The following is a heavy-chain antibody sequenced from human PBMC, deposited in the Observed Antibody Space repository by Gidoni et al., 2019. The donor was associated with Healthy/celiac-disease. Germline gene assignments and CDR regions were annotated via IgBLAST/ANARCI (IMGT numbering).Heavy chain of an antibody. CDR1: GFTFSSYV. D-gene: IGHD2-15*01. J-gene: IGHJ4*02. V-gene: IGHV3-30*18. CDR3: AKDRGGGYCSGGSCYYFDY. CDR2: ISYDGSNK. Sequence: QVQLVESGGGVVQPGRSLRLSCAASGFTFSSYVMHWVRQAPGKGLEWVAVISYDGSNKYYADSVKGRFTISRDNSKNTLYLQMNSLRAEDTAVYYCAKDRGGGYCSGGSCYYFDYWGQGTLVTVSS.